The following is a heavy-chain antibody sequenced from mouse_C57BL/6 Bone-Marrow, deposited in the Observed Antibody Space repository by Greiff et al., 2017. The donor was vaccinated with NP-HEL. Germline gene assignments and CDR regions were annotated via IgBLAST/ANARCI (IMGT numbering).Heavy chain of an antibody. V-gene: IGHV5-6*01. D-gene: IGHD1-1*01. CDR2: ISSGGSYT. J-gene: IGHJ1*03. CDR3: ASLLLPFDV. Sequence: EVKLQESGGDLVKPGGSLKLSCAASGFTFSSYGMSWVRQTPDKRLEWVATISSGGSYTYYPDSVKGRFTISRDNAKNTLYLQMSSLKSEDTAMYYCASLLLPFDVWGTGTTVTVSS. CDR1: GFTFSSYG.